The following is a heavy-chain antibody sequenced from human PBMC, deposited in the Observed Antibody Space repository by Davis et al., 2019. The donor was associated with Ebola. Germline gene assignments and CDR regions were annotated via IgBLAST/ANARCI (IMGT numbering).Heavy chain of an antibody. CDR3: ASHDYGDYAGPDY. CDR1: GFTFDDYA. Sequence: PGGSLRLSCAASGFTFDDYAMHWVRQAPGKGLEWVSGISWNSGSIGYADSVKGRFTISRDNAKNSVFLQMNSLRAEDTAVYYCASHDYGDYAGPDYWGQGTLVTVSS. CDR2: ISWNSGSI. V-gene: IGHV3-9*01. J-gene: IGHJ4*02. D-gene: IGHD4-17*01.